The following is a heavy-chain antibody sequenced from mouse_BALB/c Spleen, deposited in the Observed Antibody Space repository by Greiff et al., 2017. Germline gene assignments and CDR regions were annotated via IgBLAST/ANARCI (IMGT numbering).Heavy chain of an antibody. J-gene: IGHJ4*01. CDR1: GYTFTSYT. V-gene: IGHV1-4*01. Sequence: VQLQQSGAELARPGASVKMSCKASGYTFTSYTMHWVKQRPGQGLEWIGYINPSSGYTNYNQKFKDKATLTADKSSSTAYMQLSSLTSEDSAVYYCAREGGITTATRAMDYWGQGTSVTVSS. CDR2: INPSSGYT. CDR3: AREGGITTATRAMDY. D-gene: IGHD1-2*01.